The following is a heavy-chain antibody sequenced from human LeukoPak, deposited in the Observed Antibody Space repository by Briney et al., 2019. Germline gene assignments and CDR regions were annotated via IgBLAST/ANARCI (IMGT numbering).Heavy chain of an antibody. J-gene: IGHJ4*02. CDR3: ASLIGTVPGDY. D-gene: IGHD3-16*02. CDR1: GGSISSSSYY. V-gene: IGHV4-39*01. CDR2: IYYSGST. Sequence: SETLSLTCTVSGGSISSSSYYWAWIRQPPGKGLEWIGSIYYSGSTYYNPSLKSRVTISVDTSKNQFSLKLSSLTAADTPVYYCASLIGTVPGDYWGQGTLVTVSS.